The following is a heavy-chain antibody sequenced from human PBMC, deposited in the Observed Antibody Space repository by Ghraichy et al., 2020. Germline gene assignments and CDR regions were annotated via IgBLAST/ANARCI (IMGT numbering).Heavy chain of an antibody. V-gene: IGHV4-34*01. CDR2: INHSGST. J-gene: IGHJ6*02. CDR1: GGSFSGYY. CDR3: ARGGGWSGWYYYYGMDV. D-gene: IGHD3-3*01. Sequence: SETLSLTCAVYGGSFSGYYWSWIRQPPGKGLEWIGEINHSGSTNYNPSLKSRVTISVDTSKNQFSLKLSSVTAADTAVYYCARGGGWSGWYYYYGMDVWGQGTTVTVSS.